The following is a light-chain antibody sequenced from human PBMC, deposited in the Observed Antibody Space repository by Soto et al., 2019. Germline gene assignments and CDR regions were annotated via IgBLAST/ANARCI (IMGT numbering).Light chain of an antibody. Sequence: EIVMTQSPATLSVSPGERATLSCRASQSVSSNLAWYQQKPGQAPRLLIYGASTRATGIPARFSGSGFGTGFTLTISSLQSEDFAVYYCQQYNNWPLFGGGTKVDIK. CDR2: GAS. V-gene: IGKV3-15*01. J-gene: IGKJ4*01. CDR1: QSVSSN. CDR3: QQYNNWPL.